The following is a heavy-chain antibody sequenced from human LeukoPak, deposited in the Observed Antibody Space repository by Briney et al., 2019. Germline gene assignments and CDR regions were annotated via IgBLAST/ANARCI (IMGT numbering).Heavy chain of an antibody. V-gene: IGHV3-23*01. CDR3: AKGGRSDIKYGMDV. J-gene: IGHJ6*02. CDR1: GFTFSSYA. Sequence: GGSLRLSCAASGFTFSSYAMSWVRQAPGEGLEWVSGISSSGGSTYYADSVKGRLTISRDNSKNSLFLQMNSLRVEDTAVYYCAKGGRSDIKYGMDVWGQGTTVTVSS. D-gene: IGHD3-3*01. CDR2: ISSSGGST.